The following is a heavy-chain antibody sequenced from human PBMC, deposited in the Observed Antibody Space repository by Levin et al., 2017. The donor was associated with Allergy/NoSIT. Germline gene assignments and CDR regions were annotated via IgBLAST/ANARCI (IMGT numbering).Heavy chain of an antibody. D-gene: IGHD3-10*01. V-gene: IGHV3-48*04. CDR1: GFIFSSYS. CDR3: ARDEEWISGRSYNSFDY. J-gene: IGHJ4*02. Sequence: GGSLRLSCTASGFIFSSYSMNWVRQAPGQGLEWVSYISPTGSTIYYADSVKGRFTISRDNAQNSLYLQMNSLRAEDTAVYYCARDEEWISGRSYNSFDYWGQGTLVTVSS. CDR2: ISPTGSTI.